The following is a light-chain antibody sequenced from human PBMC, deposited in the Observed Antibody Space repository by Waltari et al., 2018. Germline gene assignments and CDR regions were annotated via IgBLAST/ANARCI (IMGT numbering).Light chain of an antibody. CDR1: ASNIGSNV. V-gene: IGLV1-44*01. CDR3: AAWDDSLNGHWV. CDR2: RSE. Sequence: QSVLTQPPSASGTPGQRVTISCSGGASNIGSNVVNWYQQLPGKAPQLLIYRSEQRPSRVTDRFSGSKSGTSASLAISGLQSEDEADYYCAAWDDSLNGHWVFGGGTKVTVL. J-gene: IGLJ3*02.